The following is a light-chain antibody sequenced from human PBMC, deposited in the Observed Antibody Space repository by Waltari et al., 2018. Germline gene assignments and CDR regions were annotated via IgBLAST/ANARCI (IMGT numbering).Light chain of an antibody. CDR1: SSDVGGYDF. Sequence: QSALTQPASVSGSHGQSITISCTGTSSDVGGYDFASWYQHYPGKAPKLVIYDVYFRPSGVSHRFSASKSGNTASLTISGLQTEDEADYYCSSYTSISTSVVFGGGTKLTVL. V-gene: IGLV2-14*03. J-gene: IGLJ2*01. CDR2: DVY. CDR3: SSYTSISTSVV.